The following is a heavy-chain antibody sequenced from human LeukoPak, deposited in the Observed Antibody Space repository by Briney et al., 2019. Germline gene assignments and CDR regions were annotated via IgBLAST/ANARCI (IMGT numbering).Heavy chain of an antibody. D-gene: IGHD6-6*01. CDR3: ARTARYSSSSFA. Sequence: ASVKVSCKASGGTFSSYAISWVRQAPGQGLEWMGGIIPIFGTANYAQKFQGRVTITADESTSTAYMELSSLRSEDTAVYYCARTARYSSSSFAWGQGTLVTVSS. CDR2: IIPIFGTA. J-gene: IGHJ5*02. V-gene: IGHV1-69*13. CDR1: GGTFSSYA.